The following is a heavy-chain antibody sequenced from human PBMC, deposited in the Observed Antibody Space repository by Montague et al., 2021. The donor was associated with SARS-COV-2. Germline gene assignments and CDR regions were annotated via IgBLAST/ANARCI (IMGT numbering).Heavy chain of an antibody. Sequence: SETLSLTCAVSAGSIRDYYWSWIRQPAGKGREWIGRIYTTGSSDXSPSLQSRVTMSVDTSKNQVSLRLMSVTAADTALYYCARKRSYLYWYFDLWGRGTLVTVSS. CDR2: IYTTGSS. V-gene: IGHV4-4*07. J-gene: IGHJ2*01. CDR3: ARKRSYLYWYFDL. CDR1: AGSIRDYY.